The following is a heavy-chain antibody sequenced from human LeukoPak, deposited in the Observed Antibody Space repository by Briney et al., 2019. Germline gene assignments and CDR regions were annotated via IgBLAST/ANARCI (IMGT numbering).Heavy chain of an antibody. J-gene: IGHJ5*02. V-gene: IGHV1-18*04. D-gene: IGHD2-2*01. CDR2: ISAYNGNT. CDR3: ARNPRGVVPATREFDP. Sequence: ASVKVSCKASGYTFTSYGISWVRQAPGQGLEWMGWISAYNGNTNYAQKLQGRVTMTTDTSTSTAYVELRSLRSDDTAVYYCARNPRGVVPATREFDPWGQGTLVTVSS. CDR1: GYTFTSYG.